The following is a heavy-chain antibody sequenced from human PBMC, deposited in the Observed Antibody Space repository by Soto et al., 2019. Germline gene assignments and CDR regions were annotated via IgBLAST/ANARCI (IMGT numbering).Heavy chain of an antibody. V-gene: IGHV6-1*01. CDR1: GDSASSNSAA. CDR3: ARGAGRGFCSGNTCYSPYNYYGMDV. D-gene: IGHD2-15*01. Sequence: PSQTLSLTCAISGDSASSNSAAWNWVRQSPSRGLEWLGRTYYRSKWYDDYAVSVKSRITINPDTSKNQFSLHLNSVTPEDTAVYYCARGAGRGFCSGNTCYSPYNYYGMDVWGQGTTVTVSS. J-gene: IGHJ6*02. CDR2: TYYRSKWYD.